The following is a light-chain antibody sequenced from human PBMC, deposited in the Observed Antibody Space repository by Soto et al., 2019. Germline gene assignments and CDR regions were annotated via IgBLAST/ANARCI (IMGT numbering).Light chain of an antibody. J-gene: IGKJ1*01. CDR1: QSISSW. Sequence: DIQMTQSPSTLSAYVGDRVTITCRASQSISSWLAWYQQKPGKAPNLLIYDAASLEAGVPSRFSGSGTGTEFALTINSLQPTDFATYYCQQYNSYPWPFGQGTKV. CDR3: QQYNSYPWP. V-gene: IGKV1-5*01. CDR2: DAA.